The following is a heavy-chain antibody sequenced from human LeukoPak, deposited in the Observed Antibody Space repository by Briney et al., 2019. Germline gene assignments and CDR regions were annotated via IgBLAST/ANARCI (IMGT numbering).Heavy chain of an antibody. J-gene: IGHJ4*02. V-gene: IGHV3-48*03. CDR3: ARDGYSYGFFDY. Sequence: PGGSLRLSCAASGFTFSSFEMNWVRQAPGKGLEWVSHIRSSGSTRYYADSVKGRFTISRDNAKNSLYLLMNSLRAEDTAVYYCARDGYSYGFFDYWGQGSLVTVSS. CDR2: IRSSGSTR. D-gene: IGHD5-18*01. CDR1: GFTFSSFE.